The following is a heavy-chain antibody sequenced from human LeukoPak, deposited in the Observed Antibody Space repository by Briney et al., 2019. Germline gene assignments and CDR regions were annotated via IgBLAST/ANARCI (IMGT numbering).Heavy chain of an antibody. J-gene: IGHJ3*02. CDR2: IIPIFGTA. Sequence: SVKVSCKASGGTSTTYAINWVRQAPGQGLEWMGGIIPIFGTANYAQKFQGRVTITTDESTSTAYMELSSLRSEDTAVYYCAREWELLEVVGAFDIWGQGTMVTVSS. CDR1: GGTSTTYA. V-gene: IGHV1-69*05. CDR3: AREWELLEVVGAFDI. D-gene: IGHD1-26*01.